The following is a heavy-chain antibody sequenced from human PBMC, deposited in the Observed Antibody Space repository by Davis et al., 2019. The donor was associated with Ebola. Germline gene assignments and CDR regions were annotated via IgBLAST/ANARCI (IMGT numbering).Heavy chain of an antibody. CDR3: ARHWGDIVVLPAAIKEDNWFDP. V-gene: IGHV3-11*06. J-gene: IGHJ5*02. CDR1: GFTFSDYY. D-gene: IGHD2-2*02. CDR2: ISSSSSYT. Sequence: PGGSLRLSCAASGFTFSDYYMSWIRQAPGKGLEWVSYISSSSSYTNYADSVKGRFTISRDNAKNSLYLQMNSLRAEDTAVYYCARHWGDIVVLPAAIKEDNWFDPWGQGTLVTVSS.